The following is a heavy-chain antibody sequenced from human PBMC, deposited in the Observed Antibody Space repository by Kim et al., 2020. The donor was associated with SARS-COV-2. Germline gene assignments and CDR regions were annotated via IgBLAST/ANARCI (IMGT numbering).Heavy chain of an antibody. V-gene: IGHV3-66*01. J-gene: IGHJ6*02. CDR2: IYSGGST. CDR1: GFIVSSSY. Sequence: GGSLRLSCAVSGFIVSSSYMNWVRQTPDKGLEWVSIIYSGGSTDYADSVKGRFVISRDYSKNTLYLQLNSLTAEDTAVYFCATGVVASGYYGMDVWGQGT. D-gene: IGHD2-15*01. CDR3: ATGVVASGYYGMDV.